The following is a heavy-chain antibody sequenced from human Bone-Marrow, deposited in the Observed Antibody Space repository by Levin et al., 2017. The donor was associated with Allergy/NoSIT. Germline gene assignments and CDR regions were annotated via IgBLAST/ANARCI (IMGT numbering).Heavy chain of an antibody. CDR3: ARDDYADFTGWV. V-gene: IGHV4-61*01. CDR1: GGSVSSDTYY. CDR2: ISSSGST. D-gene: IGHD4-17*01. Sequence: SETLSLTCTVSGGSVSSDTYYWSWIRQPPGKGLEWIGYISSSGSTYYNPSLMSRVTISVHTSKNQFSLKLTSVTPADTAVYYGARDDYADFTGWVWGQGSLVTVSS. J-gene: IGHJ4*02.